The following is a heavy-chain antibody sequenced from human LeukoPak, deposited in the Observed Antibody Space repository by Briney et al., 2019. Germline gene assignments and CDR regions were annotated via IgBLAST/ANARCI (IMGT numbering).Heavy chain of an antibody. J-gene: IGHJ6*03. Sequence: PSETLSLTCSVSGGSITNYYWNWIRQPPGEGLEWISYFYYSGSTNYNTSLNRCVKSLVTRSVDKSKNQCAVRLRAETAADTGVYYCSRGPPGYCSSSTTCNWRYMDVWGKGTTVTVSS. CDR3: SRGPPGYCSSSTTCNWRYMDV. D-gene: IGHD2-2*03. CDR1: GGSITNYY. CDR2: FYYSGST. V-gene: IGHV4-59*01.